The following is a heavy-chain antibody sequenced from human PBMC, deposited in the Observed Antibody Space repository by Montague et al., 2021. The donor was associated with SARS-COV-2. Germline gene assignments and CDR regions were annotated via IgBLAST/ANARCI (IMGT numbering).Heavy chain of an antibody. CDR3: ARGWGSWHYGRDD. V-gene: IGHV4-34*01. J-gene: IGHJ6*02. CDR1: GGSFSGYY. D-gene: IGHD6-13*01. CDR2: INHSGST. Sequence: SETLSLTCAVYGGSFSGYYWSWIRQPQGKGMEWIGEINHSGSTNYNQSLRSRVTISVDTSKNQFSLKLSSVTAADTAVYYCARGWGSWHYGRDDWGQGTTVTVSS.